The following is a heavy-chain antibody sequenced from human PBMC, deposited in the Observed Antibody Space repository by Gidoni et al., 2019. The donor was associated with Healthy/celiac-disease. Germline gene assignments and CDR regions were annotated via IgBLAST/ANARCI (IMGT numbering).Heavy chain of an antibody. D-gene: IGHD6-19*01. J-gene: IGHJ4*02. CDR3: ARDITRLVQGVGWANYFDY. V-gene: IGHV3-30*04. Sequence: QVQLVESGGGVVQPGRSLRLSCAASGFTFSSYAMHWVRQAPGKGLGWVAVISYDGSNKYYADSVKGRFTISRDNSKNTLYLQMNSLRAEDTAVYYCARDITRLVQGVGWANYFDYWGQGTLVTVSS. CDR2: ISYDGSNK. CDR1: GFTFSSYA.